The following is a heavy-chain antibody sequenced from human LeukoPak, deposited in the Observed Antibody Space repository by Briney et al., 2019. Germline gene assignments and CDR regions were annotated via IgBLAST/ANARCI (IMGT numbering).Heavy chain of an antibody. V-gene: IGHV1-8*01. J-gene: IGHJ5*02. Sequence: GASVKVSCKASGYTFTSYDINWGRQATGQGLEWMGWMNPNSGNTGYAQKFQGRVTMTRNTSISTAYMELSSLRSEDTAVYYCARGVGGSYYNWFDAWGQGTLVTVSS. CDR3: ARGVGGSYYNWFDA. CDR1: GYTFTSYD. CDR2: MNPNSGNT. D-gene: IGHD1-26*01.